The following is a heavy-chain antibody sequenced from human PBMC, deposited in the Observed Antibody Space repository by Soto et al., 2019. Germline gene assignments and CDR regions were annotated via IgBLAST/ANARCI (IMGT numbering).Heavy chain of an antibody. J-gene: IGHJ5*02. V-gene: IGHV4-39*01. CDR2: IYYSERT. CDR1: GDSMTSSSYY. Sequence: QLQLQESGPGLVKPSETLSLTCTVSGDSMTSSSYYWGWIRQPPGKGLEWIGSIYYSERTSYNSGSADYSPSLKSRVTISGDTSKSQFSLKLSSVTAADTALYYCARHTRNQFDPWGQGTLVTVAS. CDR3: ARHTRNQFDP.